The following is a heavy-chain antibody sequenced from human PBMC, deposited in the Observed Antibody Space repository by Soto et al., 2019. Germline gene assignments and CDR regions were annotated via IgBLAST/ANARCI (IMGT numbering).Heavy chain of an antibody. V-gene: IGHV4-39*01. CDR1: GGSISSSSYY. CDR3: ARLVPSVVYFDWPLETEERPFDY. J-gene: IGHJ4*02. CDR2: IYYSGST. Sequence: QLQLQEPGPGLGKPSETLSLTCTVSGGSISSSSYYWGWIRQPPGKGLEWLGGIYYSGSTYYNPSLKGRVTISVDTSKNKFSLKLSSVTAADTAVYYCARLVPSVVYFDWPLETEERPFDYWGQGTLVTVSS. D-gene: IGHD3-9*01.